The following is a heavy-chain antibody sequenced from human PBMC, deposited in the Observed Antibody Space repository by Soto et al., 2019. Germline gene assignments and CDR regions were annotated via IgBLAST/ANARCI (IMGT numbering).Heavy chain of an antibody. V-gene: IGHV1-8*01. J-gene: IGHJ5*02. CDR1: GYTFTSYD. D-gene: IGHD6-13*01. Sequence: ASVKVSCKASGYTFTSYDINWVRQATGQGLEWMGWMNPNSGNTGYAQKFQGRVTMTRNTSISTAYMELSSLRSEDTAVYYCARVEDSSSWFNWCDPWGQGTLVTVSS. CDR2: MNPNSGNT. CDR3: ARVEDSSSWFNWCDP.